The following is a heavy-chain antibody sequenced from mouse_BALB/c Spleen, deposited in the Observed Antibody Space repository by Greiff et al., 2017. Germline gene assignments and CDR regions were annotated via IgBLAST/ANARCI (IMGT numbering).Heavy chain of an antibody. CDR3: TRRGYYGSSLYYYAMDY. V-gene: IGHV1-5*01. CDR1: GYTFTSYW. J-gene: IGHJ4*01. Sequence: VQLQQSGTVLARPGASVKMSCKASGYTFTSYWMHWVKQRPGQGLEWIGAIYPGNSDTSYNQKFKGKAKLTAFTSTSTAYMELSSLTNEDSAVYYCTRRGYYGSSLYYYAMDYWGQGTSVTVSS. CDR2: IYPGNSDT. D-gene: IGHD1-1*01.